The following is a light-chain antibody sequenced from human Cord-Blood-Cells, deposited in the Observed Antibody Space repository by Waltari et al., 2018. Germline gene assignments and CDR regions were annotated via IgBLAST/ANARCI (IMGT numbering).Light chain of an antibody. CDR1: QGISSY. CDR3: QQLNSYPFT. J-gene: IGKJ3*01. V-gene: IGKV1-9*01. CDR2: AAS. Sequence: IPLTESPSSLSASVGDRVTFPCRGSQGISSYLAWYQQKPGKAPKLLFDAASTLQSGVPLRFSGSGSGTDFTLTISSLQPEDFATYYCQQLNSYPFTFGPGTKVDIK.